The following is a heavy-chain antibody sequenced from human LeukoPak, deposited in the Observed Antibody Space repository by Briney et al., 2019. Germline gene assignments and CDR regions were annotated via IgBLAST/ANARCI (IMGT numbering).Heavy chain of an antibody. Sequence: GGSLRLSCAASGFTFNTYSISWVRQAPGKGLEWVSYISSSSSITQYADSVKGRFTISRDNANNSLYLQMNSLRAEDTAVYYCARLLWFGELSSAVFNYWGQGTLVTVSS. CDR1: GFTFNTYS. CDR3: ARLLWFGELSSAVFNY. D-gene: IGHD3-10*01. V-gene: IGHV3-48*01. J-gene: IGHJ4*02. CDR2: ISSSSSIT.